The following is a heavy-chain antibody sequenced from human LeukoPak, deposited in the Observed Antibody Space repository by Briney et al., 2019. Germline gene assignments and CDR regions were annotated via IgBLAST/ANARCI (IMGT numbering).Heavy chain of an antibody. CDR2: ISSSSSYI. J-gene: IGHJ4*02. CDR3: ARGGSSWFFYFDY. CDR1: GFTFSSYS. V-gene: IGHV3-21*01. Sequence: PGGSLRLSCAASGFTFSSYSMNWVRQAPGKGLEWVSSISSSSSYIYYADSVKGRFTISRDNAKNLLYLQMNSLRAEDTAVYYCARGGSSWFFYFDYWGQGTLVTASS. D-gene: IGHD6-13*01.